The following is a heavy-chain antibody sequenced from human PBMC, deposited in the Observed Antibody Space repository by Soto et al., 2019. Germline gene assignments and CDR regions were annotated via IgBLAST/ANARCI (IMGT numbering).Heavy chain of an antibody. V-gene: IGHV5-51*01. J-gene: IGHJ6*02. D-gene: IGHD2-2*01. Sequence: GESLKISCKGSGYSFTSYWIGWVRQTPGKGLEWMGIIYPGDSDTRYSPSFQGQVTISADKSISTAYLQWSSLKASDTAMYYCARHGIVVVPAAPPISYGMDVWGQGTTVTVSS. CDR3: ARHGIVVVPAAPPISYGMDV. CDR1: GYSFTSYW. CDR2: IYPGDSDT.